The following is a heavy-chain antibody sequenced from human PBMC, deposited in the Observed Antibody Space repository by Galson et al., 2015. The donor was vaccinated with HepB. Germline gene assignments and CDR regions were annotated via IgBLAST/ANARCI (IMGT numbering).Heavy chain of an antibody. CDR3: AIRDSSVDY. Sequence: SETLSLTCTVSSGSISSYYWSWIRQPAGKGLEYIGRSSSTGSTNYNPSLKSRVTISVDTSKNQFSLKLSSVTAADTAVYYCAIRDSSVDYWGQGTLVTVSS. D-gene: IGHD3-22*01. CDR1: SGSISSYY. J-gene: IGHJ4*02. V-gene: IGHV4-4*07. CDR2: SSSTGST.